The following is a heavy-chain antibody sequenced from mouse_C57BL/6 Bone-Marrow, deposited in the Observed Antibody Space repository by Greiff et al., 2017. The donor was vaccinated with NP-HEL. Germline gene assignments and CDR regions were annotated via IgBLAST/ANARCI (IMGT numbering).Heavy chain of an antibody. CDR3: TKYGSSVYYFDY. CDR1: GFTFSSYA. V-gene: IGHV5-4*03. D-gene: IGHD1-1*01. CDR2: ISAGGSYT. J-gene: IGHJ2*01. Sequence: EVMLLESGGGLVKPGGSLKLSCAASGFTFSSYAMSWVRQTPEKRLEWVETISAGGSYTYYPDNVKGRFTLSRDNAKNNLYLQMSHLKSADTAMYYCTKYGSSVYYFDYRGQGTTLTVSS.